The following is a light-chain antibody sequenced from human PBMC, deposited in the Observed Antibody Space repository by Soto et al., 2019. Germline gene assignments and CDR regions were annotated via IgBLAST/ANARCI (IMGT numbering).Light chain of an antibody. CDR2: GAS. Sequence: EIVLTQSPGTLSLSPGERATLSCRASQSVSSSYLAWYQQKPGQAPRLLIYGASSRATGIPDRFSGSGSGTDFTLTISRLEPEDFAVYYCQQGTFGQGTKVDIK. CDR3: QQGT. V-gene: IGKV3-20*01. CDR1: QSVSSSY. J-gene: IGKJ1*01.